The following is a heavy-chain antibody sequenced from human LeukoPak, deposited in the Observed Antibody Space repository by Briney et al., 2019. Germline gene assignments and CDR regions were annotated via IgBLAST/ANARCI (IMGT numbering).Heavy chain of an antibody. J-gene: IGHJ6*03. V-gene: IGHV1-18*04. Sequence: ASVKVSCKASGYTFTGYYMHWVRQAPGQGLEWMGWISAYNGNTNYAQKLQGRVTMTTDTSTSTAYMELRSLRSDDTAVYYCARNAGYCSSTSCYGFGDRYYYMDVWGKGTTVTISS. CDR3: ARNAGYCSSTSCYGFGDRYYYMDV. CDR1: GYTFTGYY. D-gene: IGHD2-2*01. CDR2: ISAYNGNT.